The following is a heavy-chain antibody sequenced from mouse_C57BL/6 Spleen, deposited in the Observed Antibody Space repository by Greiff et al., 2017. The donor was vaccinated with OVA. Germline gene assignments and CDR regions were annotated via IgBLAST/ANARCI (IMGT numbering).Heavy chain of an antibody. J-gene: IGHJ4*01. CDR1: GYTFTGYW. V-gene: IGHV1-9*01. Sequence: VKLMESGAELMKPGASVKLSCKATGYTFTGYWIEWVKQRPGHGLEWIGEILPGSGSTNYNEKFKGKATFTADTSSNTAYMQLSSLTTEDSAIYYCARSPFYDYDVGYYAMDYWGQGTSVTVSS. CDR3: ARSPFYDYDVGYYAMDY. D-gene: IGHD2-4*01. CDR2: ILPGSGST.